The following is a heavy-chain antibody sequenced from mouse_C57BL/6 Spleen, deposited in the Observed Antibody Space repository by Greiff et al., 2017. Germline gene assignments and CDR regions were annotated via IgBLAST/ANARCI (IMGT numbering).Heavy chain of an antibody. CDR2: IDPSDSYT. CDR1: GYTFTSYW. Sequence: VQLQQPGAELVMPGASVKLSCKASGYTFTSYWKHWVKQRPGQGLEGIGEIDPSDSYTNYNQKFKGKSTLTVDKSSSTAYMQLSSLTAEDSAVYYCARRRLDYAMDYWGQGTSVTVSS. V-gene: IGHV1-69*01. J-gene: IGHJ4*01. D-gene: IGHD3-2*02. CDR3: ARRRLDYAMDY.